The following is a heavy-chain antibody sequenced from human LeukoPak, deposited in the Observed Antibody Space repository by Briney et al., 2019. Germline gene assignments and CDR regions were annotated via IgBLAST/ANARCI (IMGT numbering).Heavy chain of an antibody. CDR1: GGSLSSYY. J-gene: IGHJ6*03. Sequence: SETLSLTCTVSGGSLSSYYWSWIRQPAGKGLEWIGRIYTSGSTNYNPSLKSRVTMSVDTSKNQFSLKLRSVTAADTAVYYCARTTEAHSWQTRYYSYYMDVWGKGTTVTVSS. V-gene: IGHV4-4*07. D-gene: IGHD6-13*01. CDR2: IYTSGST. CDR3: ARTTEAHSWQTRYYSYYMDV.